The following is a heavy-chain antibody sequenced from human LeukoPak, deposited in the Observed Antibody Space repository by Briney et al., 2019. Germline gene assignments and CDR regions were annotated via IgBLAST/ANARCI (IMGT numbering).Heavy chain of an antibody. D-gene: IGHD6-13*01. CDR3: ARGSSSWYYFDY. CDR1: GIVVSSSC. Sequence: GGSLRLSCAASGIVVSSSCMTWVRQAPGKGLEWVSVLYVDGRTFYADSVKGRFTISRDNSKNTLYLQLNSLRAEDTAVYYCARGSSSWYYFDYWGQGTLVTVSS. J-gene: IGHJ4*02. V-gene: IGHV3-66*01. CDR2: LYVDGRT.